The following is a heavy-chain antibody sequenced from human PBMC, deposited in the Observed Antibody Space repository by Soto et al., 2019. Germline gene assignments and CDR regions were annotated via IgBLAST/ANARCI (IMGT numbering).Heavy chain of an antibody. J-gene: IGHJ3*02. Sequence: GGSLKISCKGPGYSFTSYWIGWVRQMPGKGLEWMGIIYPGDSDTRYSPSFQGQVTTSAGKSISTAYLLWSSLKASDTAMHYCATRGEGHDAFDIWGQGTMVTVSS. CDR2: IYPGDSDT. CDR1: GYSFTSYW. V-gene: IGHV5-51*01. CDR3: ATRGEGHDAFDI. D-gene: IGHD3-10*01.